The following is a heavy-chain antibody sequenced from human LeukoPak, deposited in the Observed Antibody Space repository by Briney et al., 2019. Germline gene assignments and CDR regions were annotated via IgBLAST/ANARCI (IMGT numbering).Heavy chain of an antibody. CDR2: IAHSGDT. CDR3: ARTARVFDF. D-gene: IGHD5-18*01. CDR1: GGSTTSYY. V-gene: IGHV4-4*09. Sequence: KPSETPSLTCTVSGGSTTSYYWSWIRQPPGKGLECIAYIAHSGDTNYNPSLKSRATISMDTSKNQFSLKLNSVTAADTAVYYCARTARVFDFWGQGIQVTVSS. J-gene: IGHJ4*02.